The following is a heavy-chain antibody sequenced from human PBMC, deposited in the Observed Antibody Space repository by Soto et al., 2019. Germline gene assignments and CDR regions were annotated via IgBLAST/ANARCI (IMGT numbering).Heavy chain of an antibody. CDR1: GGSISSGVYS. CDR3: ARHGLTAYMVYYFDF. CDR2: IYHSGST. D-gene: IGHD3-16*01. Sequence: PSETLSLTCAVSGGSISSGVYSWSLIRQPPGKGLEWIVYIYHSGSTYYNPSLKSRISISVDTSKNQFSLNLTSVTAADTAVYYCARHGLTAYMVYYFDFWGQGTLVTVSS. J-gene: IGHJ4*02. V-gene: IGHV4-30-2*03.